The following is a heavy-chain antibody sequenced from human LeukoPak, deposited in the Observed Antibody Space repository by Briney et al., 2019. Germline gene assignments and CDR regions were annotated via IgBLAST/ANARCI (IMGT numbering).Heavy chain of an antibody. CDR3: ARGEMATSDY. V-gene: IGHV1-69*13. Sequence: SVKVSCKTSGHTFSSYGITWVRQAPGQGLEWMGGIIPIFGTANYAQKFQGRVTITADESTSTAYMELSSLRSEDTAVYYCARGEMATSDYWGQGTLVTVSS. CDR1: GHTFSSYG. CDR2: IIPIFGTA. J-gene: IGHJ4*02. D-gene: IGHD5-24*01.